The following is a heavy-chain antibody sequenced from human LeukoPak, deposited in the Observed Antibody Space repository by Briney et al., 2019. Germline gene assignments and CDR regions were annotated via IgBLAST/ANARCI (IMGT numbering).Heavy chain of an antibody. J-gene: IGHJ4*02. D-gene: IGHD1-26*01. CDR3: AKDQAEIVGATPNLDY. CDR2: ISGSGGST. Sequence: GGSLRLSCAASGFTFSSYAMSWVRQAPGKGLEWVSAISGSGGSTYYAGSVKGRFTISRDNSKNTLYLQMNSLRAEDTAVYYCAKDQAEIVGATPNLDYWGQGTLVTVSS. CDR1: GFTFSSYA. V-gene: IGHV3-23*01.